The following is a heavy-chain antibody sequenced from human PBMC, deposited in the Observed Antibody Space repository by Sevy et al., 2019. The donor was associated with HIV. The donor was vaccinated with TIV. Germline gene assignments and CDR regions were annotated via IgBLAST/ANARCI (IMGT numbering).Heavy chain of an antibody. D-gene: IGHD3-9*01. CDR2: ISSNGDNA. J-gene: IGHJ4*02. V-gene: IGHV3-30-3*01. CDR1: GFAFRTYA. CDR3: ARGPEWELTSFLSH. Sequence: GGSLRLSCAASGFAFRTYAIHWVRQAPGKGLEWVALISSNGDNAFYANSVRGRFTISRDNSMNTLYLELNNLTPDDNAVYYLARGPEWELTSFLSHWGQGTLVTVSS.